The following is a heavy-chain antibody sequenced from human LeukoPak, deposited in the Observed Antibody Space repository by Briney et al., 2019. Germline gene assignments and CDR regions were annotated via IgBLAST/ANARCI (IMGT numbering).Heavy chain of an antibody. V-gene: IGHV3-11*04. CDR1: GFIFSDYY. D-gene: IGHD1-7*01. J-gene: IGHJ4*02. CDR3: ARAHNWKYGSFDF. CDR2: ISSSDNII. Sequence: PGGSLRLSCAASGFIFSDYYMTWIRQAPGKGLEWVSYISSSDNIIDYADSMKGRFTISRDNAKNSLYLQMNSLRAEDTAVYYCARAHNWKYGSFDFWGQGTLVTVSS.